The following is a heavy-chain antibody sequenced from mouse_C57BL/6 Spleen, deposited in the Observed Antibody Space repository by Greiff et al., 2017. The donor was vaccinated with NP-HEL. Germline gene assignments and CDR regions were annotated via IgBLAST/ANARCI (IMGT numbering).Heavy chain of an antibody. CDR1: GFTFSDYG. CDR2: ISSGSSTI. V-gene: IGHV5-17*01. J-gene: IGHJ1*03. Sequence: DVKLVESGGGLVKPGGSLKLSCAASGFTFSDYGMHWVRQAPEKGLEWVAYISSGSSTIYYADTVKGRFTISRDNAKNTLFLQMTSLRSEDTAMYYCVAYDGYYDWYFDVWGTGTTVTVSS. CDR3: VAYDGYYDWYFDV. D-gene: IGHD2-3*01.